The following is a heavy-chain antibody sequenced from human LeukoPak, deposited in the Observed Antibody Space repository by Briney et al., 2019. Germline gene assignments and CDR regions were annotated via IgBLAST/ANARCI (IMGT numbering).Heavy chain of an antibody. CDR3: ATNPITTTPNYFDY. D-gene: IGHD1-14*01. CDR1: GGSISSSSYY. CDR2: IYYGGST. Sequence: SETLSLTCTVSGGSISSSSYYWGWIRQPPGKGLEWIGSIYYGGSTYYNPSLKSRVTISVDTSKNQFSLKLSSVTAADTAVYYCATNPITTTPNYFDYWGQGTLVTVSS. V-gene: IGHV4-39*01. J-gene: IGHJ4*02.